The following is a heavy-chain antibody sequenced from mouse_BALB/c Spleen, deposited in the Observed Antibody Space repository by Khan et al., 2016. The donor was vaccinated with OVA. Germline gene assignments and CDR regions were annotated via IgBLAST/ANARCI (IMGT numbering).Heavy chain of an antibody. CDR1: GFTFSDYG. V-gene: IGHV5-15*02. CDR3: ERSGKGGYAY. Sequence: EVELVESGGGLVQPGGSRKLSCAASGFTFSDYGMAWVRQAPGKGPEWVAFASSLAYNFYYADTVTVRFNSFRENAKNTRSLGGCSLRSEDTAMYYCERSGKGGYAYWGQGTLVTVSA. J-gene: IGHJ3*01. CDR2: ASSLAYNF. D-gene: IGHD1-3*01.